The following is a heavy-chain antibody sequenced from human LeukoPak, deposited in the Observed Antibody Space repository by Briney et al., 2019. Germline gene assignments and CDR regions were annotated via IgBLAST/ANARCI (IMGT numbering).Heavy chain of an antibody. Sequence: SETLSLTCTVSGGSISSYYWSWIRQPPGKGLEWIGYIYYSGSTNYNPSLKSRVTISVDTSKNQFSLKLSSVTAADTAVYYCARAGYFDWLSVFDYWGQGTLVTVSS. CDR1: GGSISSYY. D-gene: IGHD3-9*01. V-gene: IGHV4-59*12. CDR3: ARAGYFDWLSVFDY. J-gene: IGHJ4*02. CDR2: IYYSGST.